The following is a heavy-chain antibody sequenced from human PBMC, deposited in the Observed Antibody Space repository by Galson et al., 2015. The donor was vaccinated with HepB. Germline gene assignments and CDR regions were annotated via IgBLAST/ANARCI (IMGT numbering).Heavy chain of an antibody. J-gene: IGHJ6*02. Sequence: SLRLSCAASGFTFSDYYTSWIRQAPGKGLEWVSYISSSSSYTNYADSVKGRFTISRDNAKNSLYLQMNSLRAEDTAVYYCARVQQQLVYYYGMDVWGQGTTVTVSS. V-gene: IGHV3-11*06. CDR2: ISSSSSYT. CDR1: GFTFSDYY. D-gene: IGHD6-13*01. CDR3: ARVQQQLVYYYGMDV.